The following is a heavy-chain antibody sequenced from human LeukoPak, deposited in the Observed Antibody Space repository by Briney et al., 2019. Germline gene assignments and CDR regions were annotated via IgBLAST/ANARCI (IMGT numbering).Heavy chain of an antibody. J-gene: IGHJ2*01. Sequence: SQTLSLTCTVSGGSISSGGYYWSWIRRHPGKGLEWIGYIYHSGSTYYNPSLKSRVTTSVDTSKNQFSLKLSSVTAADTAVYYCARGRSGTTVTTSWDFDLWGRGTLVTVSS. CDR2: IYHSGST. CDR1: GGSISSGGYY. V-gene: IGHV4-31*03. CDR3: ARGRSGTTVTTSWDFDL. D-gene: IGHD4-17*01.